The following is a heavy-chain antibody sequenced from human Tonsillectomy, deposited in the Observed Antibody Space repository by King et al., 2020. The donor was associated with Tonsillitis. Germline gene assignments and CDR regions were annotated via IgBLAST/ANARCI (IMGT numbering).Heavy chain of an antibody. Sequence: QLVQSGGGLVKPGGSLRLSCAASGFTFSDYYMSWIRQAPGKGLEWLSYVSSSSITIYYADSVKGRFTISRDNAKNSLYLQMTSLRAEDTAVYYCARAPRGSYYFFYMDVWGKGTAVTVSS. CDR2: VSSSSITI. V-gene: IGHV3-11*01. CDR3: ARAPRGSYYFFYMDV. CDR1: GFTFSDYY. D-gene: IGHD3-10*01. J-gene: IGHJ6*03.